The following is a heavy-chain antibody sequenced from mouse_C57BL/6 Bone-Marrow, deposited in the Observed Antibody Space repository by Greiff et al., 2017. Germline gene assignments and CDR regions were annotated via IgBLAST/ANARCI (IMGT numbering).Heavy chain of an antibody. CDR3: TTGRYLLSYFDV. Sequence: VQLQQSGAELVRPGASVTLSCTASGFNIKDDYLHWVKQRPEQGLEWIGWIDPENGDTEYASKFQGKATITADTSSNTAYLQLSSLTSEDTAVNYCTTGRYLLSYFDVWGQGTTLTGSS. D-gene: IGHD2-1*01. J-gene: IGHJ2*01. CDR1: GFNIKDDY. CDR2: IDPENGDT. V-gene: IGHV14-4*01.